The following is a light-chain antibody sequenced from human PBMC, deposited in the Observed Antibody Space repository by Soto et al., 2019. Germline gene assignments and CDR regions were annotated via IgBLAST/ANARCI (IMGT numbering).Light chain of an antibody. V-gene: IGLV1-44*01. CDR3: ATWDDSLNGFVV. Sequence: QSVLTQPPSASGTPGQRVTISCSGSSSNIGRNTVDWYQQLPGTAPKLLIYSNKRRPSGVPDRFSGSKSGTSASLAISGLQSEDEADYYCATWDDSLNGFVVFGGGTKLTVL. CDR1: SSNIGRNT. J-gene: IGLJ2*01. CDR2: SNK.